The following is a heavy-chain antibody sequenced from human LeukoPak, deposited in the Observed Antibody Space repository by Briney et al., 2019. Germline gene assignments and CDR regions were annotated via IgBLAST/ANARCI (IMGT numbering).Heavy chain of an antibody. Sequence: GGSLRLSCAASGFTFSSCAMTWVRQAPGKGLEWVSYIAVSGSPYYAHSVKGRFTISRDNSKNTLYLQMNSLRAEDAAVYYCARSGSSSWYRPSSPDYWGQGTLVTVSS. CDR3: ARSGSSSWYRPSSPDY. V-gene: IGHV3-23*01. CDR1: GFTFSSCA. CDR2: IAVSGSP. J-gene: IGHJ4*02. D-gene: IGHD6-13*01.